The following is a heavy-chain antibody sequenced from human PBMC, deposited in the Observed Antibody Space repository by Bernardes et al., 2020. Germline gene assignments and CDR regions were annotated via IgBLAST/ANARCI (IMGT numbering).Heavy chain of an antibody. CDR1: GFTFSSYA. CDR3: ARDFGYCSGGSCQGEDY. Sequence: LRLSCAASGFTFSSYAMHWVRQAPGKGLEWVAVISYDGSNKYYADSVRGRFTISRDNSKNTLYLQMNSLRAEDTAVYYCARDFGYCSGGSCQGEDYWGQGTLVTVSS. D-gene: IGHD2-15*01. V-gene: IGHV3-30-3*01. CDR2: ISYDGSNK. J-gene: IGHJ4*02.